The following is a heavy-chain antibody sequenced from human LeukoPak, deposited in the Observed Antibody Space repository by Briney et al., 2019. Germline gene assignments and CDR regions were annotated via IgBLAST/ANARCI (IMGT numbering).Heavy chain of an antibody. J-gene: IGHJ4*02. Sequence: SETLSLTCTVSGGSISSSSYYWGWIRQPPGKGLEWLGSIYYSGSTYYNPSLKSRVTISVDTSKNQFSLKLSSVTAADTAVYYCARDPYYYDSSGYGPSMGIDYWGQGTLVTVSS. CDR2: IYYSGST. D-gene: IGHD3-22*01. CDR1: GGSISSSSYY. V-gene: IGHV4-39*07. CDR3: ARDPYYYDSSGYGPSMGIDY.